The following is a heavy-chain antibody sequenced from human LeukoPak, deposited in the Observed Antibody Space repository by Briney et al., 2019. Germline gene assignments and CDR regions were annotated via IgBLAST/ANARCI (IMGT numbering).Heavy chain of an antibody. Sequence: SVKVSCKASGGTFSSYTISWVRQAPGQGLEWMGRIIPILGIANYAQKFQGRATITADKSTSTAYMELSSLRSEDTAVYYCARAPCSSTSCYSDLNWFDPWGQGTLVTVSS. CDR3: ARAPCSSTSCYSDLNWFDP. J-gene: IGHJ5*02. V-gene: IGHV1-69*02. D-gene: IGHD2-2*01. CDR2: IIPILGIA. CDR1: GGTFSSYT.